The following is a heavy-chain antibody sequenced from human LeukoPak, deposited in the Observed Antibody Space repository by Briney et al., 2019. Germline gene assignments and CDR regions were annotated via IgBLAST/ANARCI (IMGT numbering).Heavy chain of an antibody. D-gene: IGHD1-1*01. Sequence: QAGGSLRLSCAASGFTFSSYGMHWVRQAPGKGLEWVAVISYDGSNKYYADSVKGRFTISRDNSKNTLYLQMHSLRAEDTAVYYCAKDIDGAGTLGPWGQGTLVTVSS. V-gene: IGHV3-30*18. CDR3: AKDIDGAGTLGP. CDR2: ISYDGSNK. CDR1: GFTFSSYG. J-gene: IGHJ5*02.